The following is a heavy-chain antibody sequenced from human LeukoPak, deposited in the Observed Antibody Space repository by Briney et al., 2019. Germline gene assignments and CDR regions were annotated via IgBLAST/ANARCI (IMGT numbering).Heavy chain of an antibody. J-gene: IGHJ4*02. Sequence: PGGSLRLSCAASGITVSSNFMSWIRQPAGKGLEWIGRIYTSGSTNYNPSLKSRVTMSVDTSKNQFSLRLSSVTAADTAVYYCARDIASSFDYWGQGTLVTVSS. CDR2: IYTSGST. CDR3: ARDIASSFDY. V-gene: IGHV4-4*07. CDR1: GITVSSNF. D-gene: IGHD3-16*02.